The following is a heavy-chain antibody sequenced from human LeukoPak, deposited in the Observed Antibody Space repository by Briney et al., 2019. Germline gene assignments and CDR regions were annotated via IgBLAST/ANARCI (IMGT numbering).Heavy chain of an antibody. Sequence: PSETLSLTCTVSGGSISSYYWSGIRQPPGKGLEWIGYIYYSGSTNYNPSLKSRVTMSVDTSKNQFSLKLSSVTAADTAVYYCARDRYYYDSSGYYLCDYWGQGTLVTVSS. CDR2: IYYSGST. CDR1: GGSISSYY. V-gene: IGHV4-59*12. J-gene: IGHJ4*02. D-gene: IGHD3-22*01. CDR3: ARDRYYYDSSGYYLCDY.